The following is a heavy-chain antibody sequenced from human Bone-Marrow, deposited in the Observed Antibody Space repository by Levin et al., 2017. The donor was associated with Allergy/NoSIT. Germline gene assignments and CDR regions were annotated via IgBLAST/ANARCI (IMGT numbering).Heavy chain of an antibody. CDR1: GFNFSNDG. D-gene: IGHD3-10*01. J-gene: IGHJ5*02. Sequence: GGSLRLSCAASGFNFSNDGMHWLRQAPGKGPEWVAVIWYDGSQQYYGDSVKGRFTISRDTSKKTAYLQMNNLRAEDTAVYYCASLFRFGEFNWFDPWGQGTLVIVSS. CDR2: IWYDGSQQ. CDR3: ASLFRFGEFNWFDP. V-gene: IGHV3-33*01.